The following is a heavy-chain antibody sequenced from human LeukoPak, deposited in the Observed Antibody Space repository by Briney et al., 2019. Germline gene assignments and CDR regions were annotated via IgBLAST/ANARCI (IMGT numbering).Heavy chain of an antibody. CDR2: VYYRGNT. CDR1: GGSIGSTTYY. V-gene: IGHV4-39*01. J-gene: IGHJ4*02. D-gene: IGHD3-3*01. Sequence: TPSETLSLTCTVSGGSIGSTTYYWGWIRQPPGKGLEWIGSVYYRGNTYYNPSLKSRVTISVVTSKSQFSLRLNSVTAADTSVYYCARLWSGLRPPDYWGQGTLVTVSS. CDR3: ARLWSGLRPPDY.